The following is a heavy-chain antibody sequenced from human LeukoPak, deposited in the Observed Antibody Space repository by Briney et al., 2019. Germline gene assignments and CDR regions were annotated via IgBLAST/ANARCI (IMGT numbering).Heavy chain of an antibody. J-gene: IGHJ4*02. Sequence: GGSLRLSCAASGFTFSGNWMHWVRQRPGKGLVWISRINTDGRSTWYADFVKDRFTISRDNANNTLYLQMNRLRAEDTAVYYCARDTKTTLDYWGQGTLVTVSS. D-gene: IGHD1-7*01. V-gene: IGHV3-74*01. CDR2: INTDGRST. CDR3: ARDTKTTLDY. CDR1: GFTFSGNW.